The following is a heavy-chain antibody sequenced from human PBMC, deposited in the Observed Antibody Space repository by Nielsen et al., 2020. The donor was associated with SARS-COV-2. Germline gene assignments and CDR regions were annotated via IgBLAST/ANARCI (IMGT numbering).Heavy chain of an antibody. V-gene: IGHV5-51*01. CDR2: IYPGDPDT. Sequence: VRQMPGKGLEWMGIIYPGDPDTRYSPSFQGQVTISADKSISTAYLQWSSLKASDTAMYYCARSSRIADFDYWGQGTLVTVSP. D-gene: IGHD6-13*01. CDR3: ARSSRIADFDY. J-gene: IGHJ4*02.